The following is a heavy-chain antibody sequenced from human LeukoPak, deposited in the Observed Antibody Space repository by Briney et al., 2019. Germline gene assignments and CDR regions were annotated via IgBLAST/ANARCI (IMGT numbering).Heavy chain of an antibody. D-gene: IGHD3-10*01. CDR2: INHSGST. CDR3: ARGRYGSGSYYHL. V-gene: IGHV4-38-2*02. CDR1: GYSISSGYY. Sequence: SETLSLTCTVSGYSISSGYYWGWIRQPPGKGLEWIGEINHSGSTNYNPSLKSRVTISVDTSKNQFSLKLSSVTAADTAVYYCARGRYGSGSYYHLWGQGTLVTVSS. J-gene: IGHJ4*02.